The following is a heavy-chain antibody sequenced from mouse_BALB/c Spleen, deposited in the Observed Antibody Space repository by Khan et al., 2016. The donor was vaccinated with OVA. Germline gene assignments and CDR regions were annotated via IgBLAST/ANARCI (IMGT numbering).Heavy chain of an antibody. V-gene: IGHV14-3*02. CDR1: GFNIKDTY. Sequence: VQLKESGAELVKPGASVKLSCTASGFNIKDTYMHWVKQRPEQGLEWIGRIDPANGNTKYDPKFQGKATITADTSSNTAYLQLSSLTSEDTAVNYCGKIDAWGQGTTVTVSS. CDR3: GKIDA. CDR2: IDPANGNT. J-gene: IGHJ2*01.